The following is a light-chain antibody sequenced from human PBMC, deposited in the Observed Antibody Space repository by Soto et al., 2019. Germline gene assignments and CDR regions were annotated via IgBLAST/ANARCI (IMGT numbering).Light chain of an antibody. J-gene: IGKJ1*01. V-gene: IGKV3-15*01. CDR1: QGVSNH. CDR2: GAS. Sequence: EVVMTQSPATLSLSPGERATLSCRASQGVSNHLAWYQQKPGQAPRLLIYGASTRATGIPARFSGSGSGTEFTLHISSLQCEDYPVYYCQQYDNWSAWTFGQGSKVEIK. CDR3: QQYDNWSAWT.